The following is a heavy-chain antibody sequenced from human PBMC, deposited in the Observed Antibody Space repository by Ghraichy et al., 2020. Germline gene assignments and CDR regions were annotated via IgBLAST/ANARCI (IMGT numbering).Heavy chain of an antibody. Sequence: SETLSLTCTVSGDSINSGGSFWSWIRQHPGQGLEWIGYISYTGTHSNNPSLKSRVIISIDTSKNQFSLNLNSVTAADTAVYYCAREITAWAPAKTVWGQGTLVTVSS. V-gene: IGHV4-31*03. J-gene: IGHJ4*02. CDR1: GDSINSGGSF. CDR2: ISYTGTH. CDR3: AREITAWAPAKTV. D-gene: IGHD1-14*01.